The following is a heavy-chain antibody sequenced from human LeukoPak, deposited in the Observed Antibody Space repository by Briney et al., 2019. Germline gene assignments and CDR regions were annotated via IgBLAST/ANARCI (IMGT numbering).Heavy chain of an antibody. Sequence: ASVKVSCKASGYTFTSYYMHWVRQAPGQGLEWMGIINPRGGSTSYAQKFQGRVTMTRDTSTSTVYMELSSLRSEDTAVYYCASQPGGFGESFDYWGQGTLVTVSS. CDR3: ASQPGGFGESFDY. V-gene: IGHV1-46*01. CDR2: INPRGGST. D-gene: IGHD3-10*01. CDR1: GYTFTSYY. J-gene: IGHJ4*02.